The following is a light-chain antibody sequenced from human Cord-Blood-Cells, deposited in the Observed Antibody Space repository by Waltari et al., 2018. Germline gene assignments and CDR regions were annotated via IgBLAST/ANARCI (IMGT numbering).Light chain of an antibody. CDR2: SNN. V-gene: IGLV1-44*01. CDR3: AAWDDSLNGWV. Sequence: QAVLTQPPSAAGTPGQRATIPSSGRSSHIRSNTVNCYQQPPGTAPKLLIYSNNQRPSGVPDRFSGSKSGTSASLDISGLQSEDEADYYCAAWDDSLNGWVFGGGTKLTVL. J-gene: IGLJ3*02. CDR1: SSHIRSNT.